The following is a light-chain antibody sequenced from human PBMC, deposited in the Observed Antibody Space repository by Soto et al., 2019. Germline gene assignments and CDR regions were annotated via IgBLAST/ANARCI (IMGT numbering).Light chain of an antibody. CDR3: QQYGSSPLIS. J-gene: IGKJ5*01. CDR2: GAS. V-gene: IGKV3-20*01. CDR1: QTVSITY. Sequence: VLTQSPVTTSWSPGESANLSCXXXQTVSITYLTWYQQKPGQAPRLLIFGASKRATGIPDRFSGSGSGRDFTLTISGLEPEDFAVYYCQQYGSSPLISFGQGTRLEI.